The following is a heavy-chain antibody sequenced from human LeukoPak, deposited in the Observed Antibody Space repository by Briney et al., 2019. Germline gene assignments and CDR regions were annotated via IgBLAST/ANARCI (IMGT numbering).Heavy chain of an antibody. D-gene: IGHD1-26*01. Sequence: SETLSLTCTVSGGSISSSSYYWGWIRQPPGKGLEWIGSIYYSGSTYYNPSLKSRVTISVDTSKNQFSLKLSSVTAADTAVYYCARGLLGATRGAAFDIWGQGTMVTVSS. CDR1: GGSISSSSYY. CDR3: ARGLLGATRGAAFDI. J-gene: IGHJ3*02. CDR2: IYYSGST. V-gene: IGHV4-39*07.